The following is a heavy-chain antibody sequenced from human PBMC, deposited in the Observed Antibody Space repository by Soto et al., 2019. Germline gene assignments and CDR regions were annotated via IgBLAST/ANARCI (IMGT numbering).Heavy chain of an antibody. V-gene: IGHV4-34*01. CDR1: GESFSDYY. CDR2: INHSGST. Sequence: PSETLSLTCTVYGESFSDYYWSWIRQPPGKGLEWIGEINHSGSTNYNPSLKSRVTMSVDTSNNHFSLNLSSVTAADTAVYSCARVTTIVERHIPRFYYQVMDVWGQGTTVTVSS. D-gene: IGHD3-22*01. J-gene: IGHJ6*02. CDR3: ARVTTIVERHIPRFYYQVMDV.